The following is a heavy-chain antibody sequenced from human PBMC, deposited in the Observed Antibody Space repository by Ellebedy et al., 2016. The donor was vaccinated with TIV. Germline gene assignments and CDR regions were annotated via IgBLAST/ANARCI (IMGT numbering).Heavy chain of an antibody. CDR1: DGSISNFH. V-gene: IGHV4-59*01. CDR3: ARWVGHFDF. CDR2: IYFSGIT. J-gene: IGHJ4*02. Sequence: MPGGSLRLSCTVSDGSISNFHWSCNRQPPGKGLEWTGYIYFSGITNYTPSLKSRVTMSVDTSKHQFSLKLSSVTTAETAVYYCARWVGHFDFWGQGAQVTVSS. D-gene: IGHD1-26*01.